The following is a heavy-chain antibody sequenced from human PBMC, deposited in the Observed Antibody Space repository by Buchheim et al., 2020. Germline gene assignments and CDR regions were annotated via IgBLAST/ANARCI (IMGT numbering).Heavy chain of an antibody. J-gene: IGHJ4*02. CDR3: ARDLVGTTTFGY. CDR2: VNWNGRST. D-gene: IGHD1-26*01. V-gene: IGHV3-20*04. CDR1: GFTFDEYG. Sequence: EVQLVESGGGVVRPGGSLRVSCVASGFTFDEYGMSWVRQRPGKGLEWVSGVNWNGRSTRYADSMKGRFTISRDNAKNSLYLQMTSLRAEDTALYYCARDLVGTTTFGYWGQGTL.